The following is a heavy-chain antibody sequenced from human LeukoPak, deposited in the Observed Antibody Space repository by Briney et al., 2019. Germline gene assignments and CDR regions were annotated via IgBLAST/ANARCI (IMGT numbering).Heavy chain of an antibody. CDR1: GYTFTGYY. D-gene: IGHD6-6*01. Sequence: EASVKVSCKASGYTFTGYYMHWVRQAPGQGLEWMGWINPNSGGTNYAQKFQGRVTMTRDTSISTAYMELSRLRSDDTAVYYCAGGSSSYYYYYMDVWGKGTTVTVSS. J-gene: IGHJ6*03. CDR2: INPNSGGT. CDR3: AGGSSSYYYYYMDV. V-gene: IGHV1-2*02.